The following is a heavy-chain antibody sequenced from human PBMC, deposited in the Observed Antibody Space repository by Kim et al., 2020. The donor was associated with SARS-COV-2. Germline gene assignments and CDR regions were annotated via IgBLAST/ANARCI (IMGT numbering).Heavy chain of an antibody. CDR2: INHSGST. Sequence: SETLSLTCAVYGGSFSGYYWSWIRQPPGKGLEWIGEINHSGSTNYNPSLKSRVTISVDTSKNQFSLKLSSVTAADTAVYYCARKSDWFDPWGQGTLVTVSS. J-gene: IGHJ5*02. CDR1: GGSFSGYY. V-gene: IGHV4-34*01. CDR3: ARKSDWFDP.